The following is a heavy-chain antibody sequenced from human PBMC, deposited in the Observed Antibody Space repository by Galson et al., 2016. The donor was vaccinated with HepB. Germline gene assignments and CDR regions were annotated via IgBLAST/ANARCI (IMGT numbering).Heavy chain of an antibody. D-gene: IGHD5-18*01. J-gene: IGHJ4*02. CDR1: GYTFTSHW. CDR2: IYPGDFDT. V-gene: IGHV5-51*01. Sequence: QSGAEVKKPGESLKISCKGSGYTFTSHWIGWVRQMPGKGLEVMGFIYPGDFDTRYSPSFQGPVPISADKSTTNVYLQWSSLKASDTAIYYCARLDHRGYKYAYLDYWGQGTLVTVSS. CDR3: ARLDHRGYKYAYLDY.